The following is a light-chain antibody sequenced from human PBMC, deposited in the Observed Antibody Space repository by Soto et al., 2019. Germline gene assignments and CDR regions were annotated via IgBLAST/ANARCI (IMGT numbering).Light chain of an antibody. V-gene: IGLV2-14*01. Sequence: QSVLTQPASVSGSPGQSITISCTGTSSDVGGYDYVSWYQQHSGKAPKLIIYEVSNRPSGVSNRFSGSKSGNTASLTISGLQAEDEAVYYCCSYTRTSNHYFFGSGTKVTVL. CDR3: CSYTRTSNHYF. CDR1: SSDVGGYDY. CDR2: EVS. J-gene: IGLJ1*01.